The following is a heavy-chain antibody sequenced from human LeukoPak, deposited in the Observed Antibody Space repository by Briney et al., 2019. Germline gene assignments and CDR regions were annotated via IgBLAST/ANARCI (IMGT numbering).Heavy chain of an antibody. CDR2: ITGTGTGDST. CDR1: GFTLSTYA. V-gene: IGHV3-23*01. Sequence: GGSLRLSCAASGFTLSTYAMSWVRQAPGKALEWVSAITGTGTGDSTYYADSVKGRFTISRDNSKNTQYMQMDSLGVEDTAVYYCAIDWVVTGNPYYFDSWGQRTLVTVSS. D-gene: IGHD4-23*01. J-gene: IGHJ4*02. CDR3: AIDWVVTGNPYYFDS.